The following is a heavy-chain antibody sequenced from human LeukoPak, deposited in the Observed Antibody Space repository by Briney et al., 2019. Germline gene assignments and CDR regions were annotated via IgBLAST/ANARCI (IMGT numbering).Heavy chain of an antibody. J-gene: IGHJ6*02. Sequence: GGSLRLSCAASGFTFSNAWMSWVRQAPGKGLEWVGRIKSKTDGGTTDYAAPVKGRFTISRDDSKNTLYLQMNSLKTEDTAVYYCTTGVYGDCYRGGCYYGMDVWGQGTTVTVSS. CDR2: IKSKTDGGTT. V-gene: IGHV3-15*01. CDR3: TTGVYGDCYRGGCYYGMDV. D-gene: IGHD2-21*02. CDR1: GFTFSNAW.